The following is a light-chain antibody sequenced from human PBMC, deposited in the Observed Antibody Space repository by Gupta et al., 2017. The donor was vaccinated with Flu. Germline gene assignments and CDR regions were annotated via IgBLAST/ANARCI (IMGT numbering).Light chain of an antibody. Sequence: GDRVTITCRASQSISYWLAWYQHKLGKAPKLLIHRASSLGNGVPSRFSGSGSGTEFTLTINSLQPDDFATYYCQHYNVYPWTFGQGTRVEIK. CDR2: RAS. CDR1: QSISYW. V-gene: IGKV1-5*03. J-gene: IGKJ1*01. CDR3: QHYNVYPWT.